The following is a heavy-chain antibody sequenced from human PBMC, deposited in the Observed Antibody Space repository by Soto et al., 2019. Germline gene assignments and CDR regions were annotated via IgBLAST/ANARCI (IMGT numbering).Heavy chain of an antibody. D-gene: IGHD2-2*01. J-gene: IGHJ4*02. CDR3: ASVTFNTISFDF. V-gene: IGHV4-31*03. CDR1: GGSGATGGTY. CDR2: IYYTGAA. Sequence: TLYITCSVSGGSGATGGTYWSWARLLPGKGLQWVGYIYYTGAAYYNPALQSRVTISLDTSENQFSLKLTSVTAADTAVYFCASVTFNTISFDFRGQGRRVTVSS.